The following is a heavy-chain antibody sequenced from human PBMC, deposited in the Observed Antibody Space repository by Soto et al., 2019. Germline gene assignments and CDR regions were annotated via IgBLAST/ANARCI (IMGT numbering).Heavy chain of an antibody. V-gene: IGHV1-18*01. CDR3: ARDLRSTYYYFDL. CDR2: INGYNGDA. D-gene: IGHD2-2*01. Sequence: QVQLVQSGGEVKNPGASVKVSCKASGYTFSNYGISWVRQAPGQGLEWMGWINGYNGDANYAQNLQGRVTVTTDTSTNTVYMEVRSLRFDDTAVYYCARDLRSTYYYFDLWGRGTLVIVSS. CDR1: GYTFSNYG. J-gene: IGHJ2*01.